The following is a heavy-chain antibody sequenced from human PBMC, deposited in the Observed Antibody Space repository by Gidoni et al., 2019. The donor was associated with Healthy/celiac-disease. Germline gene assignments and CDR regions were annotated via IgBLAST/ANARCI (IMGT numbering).Heavy chain of an antibody. D-gene: IGHD1-26*01. CDR3: ARVVGATSSLAFDI. J-gene: IGHJ3*02. CDR1: VGPISSYY. Sequence: QVQLQESGPGLVKPSETLSLTCTVSVGPISSYYWSWIRQPPGKGLEWIVYIYYSGSTNYNPSLKSRVTISVDTSKNQFSLKLSSVTAADTAVYYCARVVGATSSLAFDIWGQGTMVTVSS. CDR2: IYYSGST. V-gene: IGHV4-59*01.